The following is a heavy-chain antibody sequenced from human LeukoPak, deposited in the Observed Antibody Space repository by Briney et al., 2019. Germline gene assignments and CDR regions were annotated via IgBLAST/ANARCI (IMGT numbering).Heavy chain of an antibody. J-gene: IGHJ3*02. CDR1: RFTFDDYA. CDR3: ARGYDSNVGDAFDI. V-gene: IGHV3-9*03. CDR2: ISWNSGSI. Sequence: GGSLRLSCAASRFTFDDYAMHWVRQAPGKGLEWVSGISWNSGSIGYADSVRGRFTISRDNAKNSLYLQMSGLSGEDIALYYCARGYDSNVGDAFDIWGQGTMVTVFS. D-gene: IGHD3-22*01.